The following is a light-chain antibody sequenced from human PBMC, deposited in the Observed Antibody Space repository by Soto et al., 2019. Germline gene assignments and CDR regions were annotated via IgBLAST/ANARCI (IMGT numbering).Light chain of an antibody. Sequence: DIVMTQSPLSLPVTPGEPASISCMSSQSLLHTDGNTFLNWFHQRPGQSPRRLIYRVSNRDSGVPDRFSGSGSGTDFTLRISRVEAEDVGVYYCMKGTHWPPTFGQGTKVDIK. CDR3: MKGTHWPPT. V-gene: IGKV2-30*02. CDR1: QSLLHTDGNTF. CDR2: RVS. J-gene: IGKJ1*01.